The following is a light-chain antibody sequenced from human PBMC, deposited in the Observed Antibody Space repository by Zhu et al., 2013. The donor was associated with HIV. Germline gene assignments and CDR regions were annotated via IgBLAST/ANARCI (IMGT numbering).Light chain of an antibody. V-gene: IGLV1-40*01. CDR2: GNI. J-gene: IGLJ1*01. Sequence: QSVLTQPPSVSGAPGQRVTISCTGSNSNIGAGYDVHWYQQLPGAAPKVLIYGNINRPSGVPDRFSGSKSGNTASLTISGLQAEDEADYFCCSYVGSSAYVFGTGTRSPS. CDR3: CSYVGSSAYV. CDR1: NSNIGAGYD.